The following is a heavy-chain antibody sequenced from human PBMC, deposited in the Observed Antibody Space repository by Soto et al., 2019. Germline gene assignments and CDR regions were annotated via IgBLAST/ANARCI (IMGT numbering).Heavy chain of an antibody. V-gene: IGHV3-73*01. CDR1: GFTFSDSA. Sequence: GGSLRLSCAVSGFTFSDSAMHWVRQASGEGLEWVGRVRSKAKTYATAYAASVKGRFTISRDDSKNTAYPQMNSLKTEDTAVYYCTPEGAGFGYWGQGTLVTVSS. D-gene: IGHD1-26*01. CDR2: VRSKAKTYAT. J-gene: IGHJ4*02. CDR3: TPEGAGFGY.